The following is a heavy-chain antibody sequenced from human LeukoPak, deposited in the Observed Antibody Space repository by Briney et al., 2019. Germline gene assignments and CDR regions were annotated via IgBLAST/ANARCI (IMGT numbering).Heavy chain of an antibody. V-gene: IGHV4-59*01. J-gene: IGHJ4*02. CDR2: IYHSGST. Sequence: PSETLSLTCTVSGGSINEYYWSWIRQSPGKGLEWIGYIYHSGSTNYNPSLKSRVTISVDTSKNQFSLKLSSVTAADTAVYYCARERYYYDTTGFIDYWGQGTLVTVSS. CDR1: GGSINEYY. D-gene: IGHD3-22*01. CDR3: ARERYYYDTTGFIDY.